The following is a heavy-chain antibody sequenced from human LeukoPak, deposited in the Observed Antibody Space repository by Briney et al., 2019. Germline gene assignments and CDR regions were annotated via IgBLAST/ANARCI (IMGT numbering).Heavy chain of an antibody. Sequence: PGGSLRLSCTASGFTFSSYSMNWVRQAPGKGLEWVSYISSSSSTIYYADSVKGQFTISRDNAKNSLYLQMNSLRAEDTAVYYCARVQYDYVWGSYRPIGGVDYWGQGTLVTVSS. CDR1: GFTFSSYS. CDR3: ARVQYDYVWGSYRPIGGVDY. V-gene: IGHV3-48*04. D-gene: IGHD3-16*02. J-gene: IGHJ4*02. CDR2: ISSSSSTI.